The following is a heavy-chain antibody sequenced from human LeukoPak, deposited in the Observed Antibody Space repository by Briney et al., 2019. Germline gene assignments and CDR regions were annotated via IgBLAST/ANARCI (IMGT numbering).Heavy chain of an antibody. CDR2: TYSGGST. Sequence: GGSLRLSCAASGFTFSSYAMTWVRQAPGKGLEWVSVTYSGGSTYYADSVKGRFTISRDNSKNTLYLQMNSLRVEDTAIYYCAGGGLAVFDYWGQGTLVTVSS. D-gene: IGHD3-16*01. CDR1: GFTFSSYA. V-gene: IGHV3-53*01. CDR3: AGGGLAVFDY. J-gene: IGHJ4*02.